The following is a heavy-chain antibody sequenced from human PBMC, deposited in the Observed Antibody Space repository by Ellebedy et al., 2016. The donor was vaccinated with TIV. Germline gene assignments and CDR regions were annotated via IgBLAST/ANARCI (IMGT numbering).Heavy chain of an antibody. CDR1: GFTFRFSDRG. Sequence: PGGSLRLSCAASGFTFRFSDRGLHWVRQAPGKGLEWVAVISYDGCHEYYADSVKGRFTISRDNSKDTLFLQMNSLRGDDTAVYYCANSAPGSSYYYGSGSSWGQGTLVTVSS. CDR2: ISYDGCHE. CDR3: ANSAPGSSYYYGSGSS. J-gene: IGHJ5*02. V-gene: IGHV3-30*18. D-gene: IGHD3-10*01.